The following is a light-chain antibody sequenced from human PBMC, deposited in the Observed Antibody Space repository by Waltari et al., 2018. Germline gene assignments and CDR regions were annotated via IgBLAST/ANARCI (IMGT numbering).Light chain of an antibody. V-gene: IGKV4-1*01. CDR1: QNILYSSNNKNY. Sequence: DIVMTQSPDSLAVSLGERATFNCKSSQNILYSSNNKNYLAWYQLKPGQAPKLLFYWASTRESGVPDRFSGSGSGTEFTLTINSLQAEDVAVYYCQQHYSTPRTFGQGTKVEIK. J-gene: IGKJ1*01. CDR3: QQHYSTPRT. CDR2: WAS.